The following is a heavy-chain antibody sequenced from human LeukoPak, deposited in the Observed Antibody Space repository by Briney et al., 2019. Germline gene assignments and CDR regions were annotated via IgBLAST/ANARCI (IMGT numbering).Heavy chain of an antibody. J-gene: IGHJ6*04. CDR2: IIIRGSYI. Sequence: GGCLRPSHPPAGSTVSSYSIGSVRQAPRNGLGWHSSIIIRGSYIYYADSVKGRFTISRDNTKSSLYLKMNSLRAEDTAVYYCARVAGDYPYYYYGMDVWGKGTTVTVSS. D-gene: IGHD4-17*01. CDR3: ARVAGDYPYYYYGMDV. V-gene: IGHV3-21*01. CDR1: GSTVSSYS.